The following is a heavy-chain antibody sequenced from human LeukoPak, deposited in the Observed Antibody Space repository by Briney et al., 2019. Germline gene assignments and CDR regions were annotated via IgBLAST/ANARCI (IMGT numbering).Heavy chain of an antibody. J-gene: IGHJ4*02. CDR1: GFTFSSYG. CDR3: AKDLDGSGWPLDY. CDR2: IWYDGSNK. D-gene: IGHD6-19*01. V-gene: IGHV3-33*06. Sequence: GGSLRLSCAASGFTFSSYGMHWVRQAPGKGLEWVAVIWYDGSNKYYADSVKGRFTISRDNSKNTLYLQMNSLRAEDTVVYYCAKDLDGSGWPLDYWGQGTLVTVSS.